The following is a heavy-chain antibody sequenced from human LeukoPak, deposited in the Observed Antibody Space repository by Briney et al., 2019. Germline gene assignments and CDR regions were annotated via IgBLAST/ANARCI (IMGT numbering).Heavy chain of an antibody. CDR2: IYYSGST. CDR3: ARRSPITMVRGVMRGYYFDY. J-gene: IGHJ4*02. Sequence: SETLSLTCTVSGGSTSSSSYYWGWIRQPPGKGLEWIGSIYYSGSTYYNPSLKSRVTISVDTSKNQFSLKLSSVTAADTAVYYCARRSPITMVRGVMRGYYFDYWGQGTLVTVSS. V-gene: IGHV4-39*01. CDR1: GGSTSSSSYY. D-gene: IGHD3-10*01.